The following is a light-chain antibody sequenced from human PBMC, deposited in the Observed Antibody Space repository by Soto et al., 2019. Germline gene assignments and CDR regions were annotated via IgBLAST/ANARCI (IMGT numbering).Light chain of an antibody. CDR3: QQYGSSPWT. Sequence: EIELTQSPGTLSLSPGERATLSCRASQSVSSSYLAWYQQKPGQAPSLLIYGASSRATGIPDRLSGSGSGTDFSLSISRLEPDDFAVYYCQQYGSSPWTFGQGTKVEIK. V-gene: IGKV3-20*01. CDR1: QSVSSSY. CDR2: GAS. J-gene: IGKJ1*01.